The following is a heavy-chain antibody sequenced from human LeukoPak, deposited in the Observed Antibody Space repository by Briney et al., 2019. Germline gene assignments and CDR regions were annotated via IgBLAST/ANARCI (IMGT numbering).Heavy chain of an antibody. CDR2: IYYSGRI. D-gene: IGHD3-16*01. Sequence: PSETLSLTCTVSGGSISSYYWSWLRQPPGKGLEWLGYIYYSGRINYNPSLKSRVTISVDTSKNQFSMKLSSVTAADTAVYYCARQRWGGDAFDIWGQGTMVTVSS. CDR3: ARQRWGGDAFDI. CDR1: GGSISSYY. J-gene: IGHJ3*02. V-gene: IGHV4-59*01.